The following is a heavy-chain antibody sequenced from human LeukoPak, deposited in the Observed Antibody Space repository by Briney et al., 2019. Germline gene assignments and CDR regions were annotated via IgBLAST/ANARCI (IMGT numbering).Heavy chain of an antibody. J-gene: IGHJ4*02. CDR2: VFHSGNT. CDR1: GYSISSTYY. V-gene: IGHV4-38-2*02. D-gene: IGHD6-6*01. CDR3: ARDRSVGVLPAPPFDF. Sequence: PSETLSLTCTVSGYSISSTYYWGWIRQPPGKGLQWVGSVFHSGNTYYNPSLKSRLTISADTSKNQFSLTLTSVTAADAAVYYCARDRSVGVLPAPPFDFWGQGTLVTVSS.